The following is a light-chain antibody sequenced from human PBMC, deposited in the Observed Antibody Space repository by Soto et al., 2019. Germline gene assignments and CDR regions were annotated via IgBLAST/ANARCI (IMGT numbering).Light chain of an antibody. J-gene: IGKJ1*01. CDR3: QQRSNWPPWT. Sequence: EIVLTQSPATLSLSPGERATLSCRASQSVSSYLAWYQQKPGQAPRLLIYDASNRVTGIPARFSGSGSGTVFTLTISSLEPEDFAVYYCQQRSNWPPWTFGQGTKVETK. V-gene: IGKV3-11*01. CDR1: QSVSSY. CDR2: DAS.